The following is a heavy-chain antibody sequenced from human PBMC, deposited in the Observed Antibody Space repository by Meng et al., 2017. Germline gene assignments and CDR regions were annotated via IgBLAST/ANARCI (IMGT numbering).Heavy chain of an antibody. J-gene: IGHJ6*02. CDR1: WFSLITRGVG. Sequence: SGPTLVKPPQTLTLTCPFSWFSLITRGVGVGWSRQPPGKALEWLALIYWDDDKRYSPSLKSRLTITKDTSKNQVVLTMTNMDPVDTATYYCAHGFNDFWSGYYYYYYGMDVWGQGTTVTVSS. CDR2: IYWDDDK. CDR3: AHGFNDFWSGYYYYYYGMDV. D-gene: IGHD3-3*01. V-gene: IGHV2-5*02.